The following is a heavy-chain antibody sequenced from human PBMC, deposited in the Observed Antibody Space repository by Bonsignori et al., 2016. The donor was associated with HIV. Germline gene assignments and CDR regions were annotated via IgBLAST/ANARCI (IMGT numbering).Heavy chain of an antibody. J-gene: IGHJ4*02. CDR2: ISSSSSYI. V-gene: IGHV3-21*01. D-gene: IGHD6-13*01. Sequence: WIRQPQEGLEWVSSISSSSSYIYYADSVKGRFTISRDNAKNSLYLQMNSLRAEDTAVYYCARGTAAAGSIDYWGQGTLVTVSS. CDR3: ARGTAAAGSIDY.